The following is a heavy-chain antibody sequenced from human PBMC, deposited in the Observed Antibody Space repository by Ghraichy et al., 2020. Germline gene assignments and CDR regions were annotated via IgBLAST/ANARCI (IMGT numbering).Heavy chain of an antibody. CDR3: ARDVSAGGRWLQFNDAFDI. Sequence: SETLSLTCTVSGGSISSGGYYWSWIRQHPGKGLEWIGYIYYSGSTYYNPSLKSRVTISVDTSKNQFSLKLSSVTAADTAAYYCARDVSAGGRWLQFNDAFDIWGQGTIVTVSS. V-gene: IGHV4-31*03. J-gene: IGHJ3*02. CDR1: GGSISSGGYY. CDR2: IYYSGST. D-gene: IGHD5-24*01.